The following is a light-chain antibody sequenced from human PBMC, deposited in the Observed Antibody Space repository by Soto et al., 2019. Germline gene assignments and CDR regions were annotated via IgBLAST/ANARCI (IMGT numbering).Light chain of an antibody. CDR1: SSDVGAFNH. V-gene: IGLV2-14*03. CDR2: DVN. Sequence: QSVLTQPASVSGSPGQSIAISCTGTSSDVGAFNHVSWYQQHPGEAPKLLIYDVNNRPSGVSDRFSGSKSGNTASLTISGLQADDEAYYYCSSISTISTFAFGGGTKVTVL. CDR3: SSISTISTFA. J-gene: IGLJ2*01.